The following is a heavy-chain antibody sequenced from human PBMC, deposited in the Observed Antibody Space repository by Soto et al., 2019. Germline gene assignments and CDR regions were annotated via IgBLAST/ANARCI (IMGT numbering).Heavy chain of an antibody. Sequence: ASVKVSCKASGYTFTSYAMNWVRQAPGQRLEWMGWINAGNGNTKYSQKFQGRVTITRDTSASTAYMELSSLRSEDTAMYYCARGGYYDSSGSRNYHYYGMNVWGQGTTVTVSS. D-gene: IGHD3-22*01. V-gene: IGHV1-3*01. CDR2: INAGNGNT. CDR3: ARGGYYDSSGSRNYHYYGMNV. CDR1: GYTFTSYA. J-gene: IGHJ6*02.